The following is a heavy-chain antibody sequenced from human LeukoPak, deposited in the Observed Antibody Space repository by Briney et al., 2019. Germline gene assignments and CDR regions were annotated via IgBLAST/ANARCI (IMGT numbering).Heavy chain of an antibody. CDR1: GFTFSSYE. V-gene: IGHV3-48*03. Sequence: GGSLRLSCAASGFTFSSYEMNWVRQAPGKGLEWVSYISSSGSTIYYADSVKGRFTISRDNAKNSLYLQMNSLRAEDTAVYYCARDGDAVLTRGYYYYMDVWGKGTTVTVSS. J-gene: IGHJ6*03. CDR3: ARDGDAVLTRGYYYYMDV. CDR2: ISSSGSTI. D-gene: IGHD4-23*01.